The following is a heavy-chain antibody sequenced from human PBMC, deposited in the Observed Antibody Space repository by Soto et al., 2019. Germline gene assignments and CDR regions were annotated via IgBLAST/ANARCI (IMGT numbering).Heavy chain of an antibody. CDR2: ISPNSGGT. D-gene: IGHD3-3*01. CDR1: GYTFTDYY. CDR3: ARENRSGYYKYWYFDL. J-gene: IGHJ2*01. Sequence: VKVSCKASGYTFTDYYMHWVRQAPGQGLEWMGWISPNSGGTKYAQKFQAWVTMTADTSISTAYLELSRLRSDHTAVYYCARENRSGYYKYWYFDLWGRGTLVTVS. V-gene: IGHV1-2*04.